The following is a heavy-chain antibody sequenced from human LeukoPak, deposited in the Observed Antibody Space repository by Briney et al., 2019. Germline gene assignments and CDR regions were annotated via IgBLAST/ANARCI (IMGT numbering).Heavy chain of an antibody. V-gene: IGHV4-59*08. J-gene: IGHJ3*02. CDR3: ARGSGIVVVPAAIDAFDI. CDR1: GDSINNYY. CDR2: IHYSGTT. D-gene: IGHD2-2*02. Sequence: SETLSLTCTVSGDSINNYYWAWIRQPPGKGLEWIGYIHYSGTTYYNPSLKSRVTISVDSSKNQFSLKLSSVTAADTAVYYCARGSGIVVVPAAIDAFDIWGQGTMVTVSS.